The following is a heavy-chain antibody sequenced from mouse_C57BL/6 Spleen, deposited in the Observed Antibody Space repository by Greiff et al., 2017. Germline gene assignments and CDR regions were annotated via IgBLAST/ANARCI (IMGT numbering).Heavy chain of an antibody. CDR1: GFTFSDYG. V-gene: IGHV5-17*01. CDR3: ARGGYYFDY. D-gene: IGHD1-1*02. CDR2: ISSGSSTI. J-gene: IGHJ2*01. Sequence: EVKLMESGGGLVKPGGSLKLSCAASGFTFSDYGMHWVRQAPEKGLEWVADISSGSSTIYYADTVKGRFTISRDNAKNTLFLQMTSLRSEDTAMYYCARGGYYFDYWGQGTTLTVSS.